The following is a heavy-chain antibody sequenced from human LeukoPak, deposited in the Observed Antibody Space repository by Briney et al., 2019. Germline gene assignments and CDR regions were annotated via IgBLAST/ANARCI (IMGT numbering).Heavy chain of an antibody. D-gene: IGHD3-10*01. CDR3: ARQDFSVVRGIKFFQV. V-gene: IGHV4-39*01. CDR2: VSSTGGT. CDR1: GDSISSSNYY. Sequence: SETLSLTCSVSGDSISSSNYYWGWIRQPPGKGLEWIGSVSSTGGTHSNPSLKSRVTISVDTSKNQFSLVLNSVSAADTAVVYCARQDFSVVRGIKFFQVWGQGTLVIVSS. J-gene: IGHJ1*01.